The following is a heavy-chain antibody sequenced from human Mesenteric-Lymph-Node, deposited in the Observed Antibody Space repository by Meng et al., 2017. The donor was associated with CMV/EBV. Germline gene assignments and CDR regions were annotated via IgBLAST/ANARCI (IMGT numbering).Heavy chain of an antibody. CDR2: VIPIFATA. CDR1: GGTLSNSG. V-gene: IGHV1-69*05. CDR3: ARDREGNYRNSYFDY. J-gene: IGHJ4*02. Sequence: GGTLSNSGVSWVRQVPGQGLEWMGGVIPIFATANYAQKFQGRVTITTDESTSTAYMELSSLRSEDTAVYYCARDREGNYRNSYFDYWGQGTLVTVSS. D-gene: IGHD1-7*01.